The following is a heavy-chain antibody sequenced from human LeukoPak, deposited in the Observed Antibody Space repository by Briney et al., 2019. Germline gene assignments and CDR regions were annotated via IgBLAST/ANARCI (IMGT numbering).Heavy chain of an antibody. CDR1: GGTFSSYA. CDR3: ARADRITIFGVVSRLGYYYGMDV. V-gene: IGHV1-69*13. Sequence: GASVKVSCKASGGTFSSYAISWVRQAPGQGLEWMGGIIPIFGTANYAQKFQGRVTITADESTSTAYMELSSPRSEDTAVYYCARADRITIFGVVSRLGYYYGMDVWGQGTTVTVSS. D-gene: IGHD3-3*01. J-gene: IGHJ6*02. CDR2: IIPIFGTA.